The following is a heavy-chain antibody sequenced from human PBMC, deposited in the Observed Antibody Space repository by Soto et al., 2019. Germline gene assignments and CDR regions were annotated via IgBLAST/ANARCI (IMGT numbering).Heavy chain of an antibody. CDR1: GGSFISYA. CDR3: ARAGAGYCSSTSCSPTPSYYYGMDV. D-gene: IGHD2-2*01. CDR2: IIPIFGTA. Sequence: GXSVKVSCNASGGSFISYAIIWVRQSPGQGLEWMGGIIPIFGTANYAQKFQGRVTITADKSTSTAYMELSSLRSEDTAVYYCARAGAGYCSSTSCSPTPSYYYGMDVLGQGTTVTVSS. V-gene: IGHV1-69*06. J-gene: IGHJ6*02.